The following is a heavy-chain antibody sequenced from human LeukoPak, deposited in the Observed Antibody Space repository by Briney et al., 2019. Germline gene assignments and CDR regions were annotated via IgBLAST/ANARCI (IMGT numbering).Heavy chain of an antibody. V-gene: IGHV1-2*06. D-gene: IGHD3-16*01. J-gene: IGHJ3*02. CDR3: ATFMILDEGDFDI. Sequence: ASVKVSCKASGYTFTSYDINWVRQATGQGLEWMGRINPNSGGTNFAQKFQGRVTMTRDTSINTAYMELSRLRSDDTAVFYCATFMILDEGDFDIWGQGTMVTVS. CDR2: INPNSGGT. CDR1: GYTFTSYD.